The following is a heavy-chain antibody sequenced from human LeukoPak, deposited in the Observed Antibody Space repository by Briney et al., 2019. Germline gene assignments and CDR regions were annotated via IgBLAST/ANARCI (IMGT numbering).Heavy chain of an antibody. D-gene: IGHD2-21*02. V-gene: IGHV4-31*03. CDR2: ISYSGNT. J-gene: IGHJ3*01. CDR3: ARDFLRTASPDAFDF. CDR1: SDSISIDGYA. Sequence: SQTLSLTCTVYSDSISIDGYAWTWIRQPPGKGLEWIGHISYSGNTYYNPSLKSRVTLSVDAYKNQFSLNLTSLTAADTALYHCARDFLRTASPDAFDFWGQGTMVTVSS.